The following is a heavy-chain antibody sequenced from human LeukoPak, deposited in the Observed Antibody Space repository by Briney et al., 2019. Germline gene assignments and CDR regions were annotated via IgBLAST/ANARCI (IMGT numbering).Heavy chain of an antibody. Sequence: GRSLRLSCAASGFTFSSYGMHWVRQAPGKGLEWVAVIWYDGSNKYYADSVKGRFTISRDNSKNTLYLQMNSLRAEDTVVYYCAKAYGDYDPIWGQGTMVTVSS. D-gene: IGHD4-17*01. CDR1: GFTFSSYG. J-gene: IGHJ3*02. CDR2: IWYDGSNK. CDR3: AKAYGDYDPI. V-gene: IGHV3-33*06.